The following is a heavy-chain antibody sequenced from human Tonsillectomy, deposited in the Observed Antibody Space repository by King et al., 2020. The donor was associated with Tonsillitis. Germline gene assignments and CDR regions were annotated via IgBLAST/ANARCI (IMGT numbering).Heavy chain of an antibody. CDR2: ITSSSRYR. CDR3: STVKGAGYYDSSRGAFDL. Sequence: VQLVESGGGLVKPGGFLRLSCATSGFSFSNYDMNWVRQAPGKGLEWVSSITSSSRYRYYAYSVKGRFTISRDNAKNSLYLQMDSLRAEDTAVDYCSTVKGAGYYDSSRGAFDLWGQGTMVTVSS. V-gene: IGHV3-21*01. CDR1: GFSFSNYD. D-gene: IGHD3-22*01. J-gene: IGHJ3*01.